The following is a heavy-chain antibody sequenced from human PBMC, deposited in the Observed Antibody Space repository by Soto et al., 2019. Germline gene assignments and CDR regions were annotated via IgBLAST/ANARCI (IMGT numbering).Heavy chain of an antibody. D-gene: IGHD3-22*01. CDR3: AKSLYYYDSSPLDH. CDR2: TNSDGTDS. V-gene: IGHV3-43D*04. CDR1: GFDFEDYA. Sequence: VQLVESGGIGVQTGGSLRLSCAAAGFDFEDYAMHWVRQVPGKGLEWVSLTNSDGTDSYYVDSVKGRFTISRDNAKTTLYLKMFQLRPEDTALYFCAKSLYYYDSSPLDHWAQGTLVTVSS. J-gene: IGHJ4*02.